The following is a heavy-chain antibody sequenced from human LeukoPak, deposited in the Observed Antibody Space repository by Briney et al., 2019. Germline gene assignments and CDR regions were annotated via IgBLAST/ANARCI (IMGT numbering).Heavy chain of an antibody. V-gene: IGHV3-23*01. J-gene: IGHJ5*02. D-gene: IGHD3-22*01. CDR3: AKESGITMIVVP. CDR2: ISGSGGST. Sequence: GGSLRLSCAASAFTFSSYAMSWVRQAPGKGLEWVSAISGSGGSTYYADSVKGRFTISRDNSKNTLYLQMNSEVAQLTAVYFCAKESGITMIVVPWGQGTLVTVSS. CDR1: AFTFSSYA.